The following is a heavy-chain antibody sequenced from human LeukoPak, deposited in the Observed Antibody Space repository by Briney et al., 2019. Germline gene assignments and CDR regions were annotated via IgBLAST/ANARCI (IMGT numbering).Heavy chain of an antibody. CDR3: ARDRGDTMVRGVITIDY. V-gene: IGHV1-18*04. CDR2: ISAYNGNT. Sequence: ASVKVSCKASGYTFTSYGISWVRQAPGQGLEWMGWISAYNGNTNYAQKLQGRVTMTTDTSTSTAYMELRSLRSEDTAVYYCARDRGDTMVRGVITIDYWGQGTLVTVSS. CDR1: GYTFTSYG. D-gene: IGHD3-10*01. J-gene: IGHJ4*02.